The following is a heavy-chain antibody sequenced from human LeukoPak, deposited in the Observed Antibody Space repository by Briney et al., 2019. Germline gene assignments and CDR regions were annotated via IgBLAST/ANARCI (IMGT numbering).Heavy chain of an antibody. CDR1: GFTFGDYY. V-gene: IGHV3-11*04. CDR2: ISSSGTTI. CDR3: ARGVTMVVSSRAFDL. J-gene: IGHJ3*01. Sequence: PGGSLRLSCAASGFTFGDYYMTWIRQAPGKGLEWVSYISSSGTTIYYADSVKGRFTISRDNAKNSLYLQMDSLRAEETAVYFCARGVTMVVSSRAFDLWGQGTFVTVSS. D-gene: IGHD4/OR15-4a*01.